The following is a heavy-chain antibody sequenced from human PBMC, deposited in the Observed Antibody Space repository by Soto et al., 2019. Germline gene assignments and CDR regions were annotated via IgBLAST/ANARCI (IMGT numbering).Heavy chain of an antibody. CDR3: AGIGEDIYYGMDV. CDR2: IYVRGST. CDR1: GDSMSRYY. J-gene: IGHJ6*01. Sequence: QIHLQESGPGLAQPSETLSLTCSVSGDSMSRYYWNWIRQSAGKGLEWIGRIYVRGSTKYNPSFESRVSMSVDTSKSEFSLRVHSVTAADTAIYYCAGIGEDIYYGMDVW. V-gene: IGHV4-4*07. D-gene: IGHD2-21*01.